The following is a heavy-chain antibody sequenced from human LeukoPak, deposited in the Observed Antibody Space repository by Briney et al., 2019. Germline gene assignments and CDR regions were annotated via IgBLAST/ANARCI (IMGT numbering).Heavy chain of an antibody. CDR3: ARHGSSWYLIDY. V-gene: IGHV4-59*08. J-gene: IGHJ4*02. CDR2: IYYSGST. D-gene: IGHD6-13*01. CDR1: GGSISGYY. Sequence: SETLSLTCTVSGGSISGYYWSWIRQPPGKGLEWIGYIYYSGSTNYNPSLKSRLTISIDTSENQFSLKLSSVTAADTAVYYCARHGSSWYLIDYWGQGTLVTVSS.